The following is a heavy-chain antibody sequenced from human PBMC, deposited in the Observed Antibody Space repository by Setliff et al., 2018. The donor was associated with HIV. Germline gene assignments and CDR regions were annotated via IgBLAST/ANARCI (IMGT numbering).Heavy chain of an antibody. V-gene: IGHV4-4*08. CDR2: IYTSGST. J-gene: IGHJ3*02. CDR1: GGSISSHY. D-gene: IGHD5-18*01. Sequence: SETLSLTCTVSGGSISSHYWNWIRQPPGKGLEWVGRIYTSGSTSYNPSLKSRLTISVDTSKNQFSLKLNSVTAADTAVYYCASYSYGISDAFDIWGPGTMVTVSS. CDR3: ASYSYGISDAFDI.